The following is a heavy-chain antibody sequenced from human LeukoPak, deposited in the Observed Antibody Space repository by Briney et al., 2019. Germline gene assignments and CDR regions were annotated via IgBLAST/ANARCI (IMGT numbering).Heavy chain of an antibody. J-gene: IGHJ4*02. Sequence: GESLQISSKGSGYSFTNYWIGWVRQMPGKSLKWMGIIYPGDSDARYSPSFQGQVTISADKFISTAYLQWSSLKASDTAMYYCARRRDLYSGSYYTFDYWGQGTLVTVSS. CDR1: GYSFTNYW. V-gene: IGHV5-51*01. CDR3: ARRRDLYSGSYYTFDY. CDR2: IYPGDSDA. D-gene: IGHD1-26*01.